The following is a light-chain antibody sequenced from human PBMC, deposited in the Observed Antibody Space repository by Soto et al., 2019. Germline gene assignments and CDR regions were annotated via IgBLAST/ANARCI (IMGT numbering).Light chain of an antibody. CDR2: AAS. J-gene: IGKJ1*01. Sequence: IQITQSPSTLSVSLGGRLTISCRASQTISSWLAWYQQKPGKAPKLLIYAASSLQSGVPSRFSGSGSGTDFTLTISSLQPEDFATYYCQQSYSTPAFGQGTKVDIK. CDR3: QQSYSTPA. V-gene: IGKV1-39*01. CDR1: QTISSW.